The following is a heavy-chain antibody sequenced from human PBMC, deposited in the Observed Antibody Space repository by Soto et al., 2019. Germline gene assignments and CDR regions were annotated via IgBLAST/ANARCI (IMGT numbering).Heavy chain of an antibody. Sequence: QVQLQESGPGLVKPSETLSLTCTVSGGSIDSYYWTWIRQPPGKGLEWIGYVYYTGTTTYSPSLKSRVTISVDTSMNQISLKLCSVTAADTAFYYCARLGGYYQSLDTWGQGTLVTVSS. V-gene: IGHV4-59*08. CDR1: GGSIDSYY. D-gene: IGHD3-22*01. CDR3: ARLGGYYQSLDT. J-gene: IGHJ5*02. CDR2: VYYTGTT.